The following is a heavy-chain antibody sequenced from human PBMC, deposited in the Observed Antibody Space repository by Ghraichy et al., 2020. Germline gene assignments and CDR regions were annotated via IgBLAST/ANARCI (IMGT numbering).Heavy chain of an antibody. CDR2: ISCSGGTT. V-gene: IGHV3-23*01. D-gene: IGHD4-23*01. CDR3: AKGGYSLHYFDY. CDR1: GFSFSSYA. J-gene: IGHJ4*02. Sequence: GSLRLSCAASGFSFSSYALNWVRQAPGKGLEWVSGISCSGGTTYYADSVKGRFTISRDNSKNTLYLQMNSLRADDTAVFYCAKGGYSLHYFDYWGQGTLVTVSS.